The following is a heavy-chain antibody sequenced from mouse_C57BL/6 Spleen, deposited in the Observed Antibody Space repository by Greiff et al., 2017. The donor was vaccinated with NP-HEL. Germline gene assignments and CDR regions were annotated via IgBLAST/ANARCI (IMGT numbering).Heavy chain of an antibody. CDR3: ARLDYSNYWDY. V-gene: IGHV1-82*01. CDR1: GYAFSSSW. J-gene: IGHJ2*01. CDR2: IYPGDGDT. D-gene: IGHD2-5*01. Sequence: VQLQQSGPELVKPGASVKISCKASGYAFSSSWMNWVKQRPGKGLEWIGRIYPGDGDTNYNGKFKGKATLTADKSSSTAYMQLSSLTSEDSAVYFCARLDYSNYWDYWGQGTTLTVSS.